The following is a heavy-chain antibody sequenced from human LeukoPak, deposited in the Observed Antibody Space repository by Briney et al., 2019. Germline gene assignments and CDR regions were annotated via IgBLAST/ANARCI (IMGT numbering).Heavy chain of an antibody. D-gene: IGHD6-13*01. CDR3: ARGGGSSWYFYDY. CDR2: INPSGDNT. Sequence: ASVKVSCKASGYTFTNNFMHWVRQAPGQGLEWIGIINPSGDNTWYAQKFQGRVTITRNTSISTAYMELSSLRSEDTAVYYCARGGGSSWYFYDYWGQGTLVTVSS. J-gene: IGHJ4*02. V-gene: IGHV1-46*01. CDR1: GYTFTNNF.